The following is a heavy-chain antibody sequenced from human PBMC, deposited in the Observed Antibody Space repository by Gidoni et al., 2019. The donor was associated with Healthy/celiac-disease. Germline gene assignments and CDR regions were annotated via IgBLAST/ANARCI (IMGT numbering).Heavy chain of an antibody. V-gene: IGHV3-30*03. J-gene: IGHJ6*03. D-gene: IGHD2-15*01. CDR3: ARAEVWAARTYYDYDYMDV. CDR2: ISYDGSNK. Sequence: QVQLVESGGCVVQPGRSLGLYCAASGFTFRRYGIHWVRQAPGQGLEWVAVISYDGSNKYYADSVKGLFTISRDNSKNTLYLQMNSLRAEDTAVYYCARAEVWAARTYYDYDYMDVWGKGTTVTVSS. CDR1: GFTFRRYG.